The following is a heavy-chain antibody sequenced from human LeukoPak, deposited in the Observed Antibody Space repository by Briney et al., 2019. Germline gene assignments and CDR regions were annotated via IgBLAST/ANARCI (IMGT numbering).Heavy chain of an antibody. CDR2: IYYSGST. CDR1: GGSINTYY. V-gene: IGHV4-59*01. D-gene: IGHD3-22*01. CDR3: ARHRGSGYPYFDH. J-gene: IGHJ4*02. Sequence: SETLSLTCTVSGGSINTYYWSWIRQPPGKGLEWIGYIYYSGSTNYNPSLKSRVTISVDTSKNQFSLKLSSLTAADTAVYYCARHRGSGYPYFDHWGQGTLVTVSS.